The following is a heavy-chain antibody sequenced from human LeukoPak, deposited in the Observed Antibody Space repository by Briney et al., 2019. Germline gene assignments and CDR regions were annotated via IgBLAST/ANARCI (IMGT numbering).Heavy chain of an antibody. D-gene: IGHD2-2*01. V-gene: IGHV4-34*01. CDR3: ALQPARRLSWFDP. Sequence: SETLSLTCGVYGGSLSFYYWSWIRQSPGKGLEWIAEISQNGDSNYNPSLKSRVTISLDTSKNQLSLKLNSVTAADTAVYYCALQPARRLSWFDPWGQGTLVTVSS. CDR2: ISQNGDS. J-gene: IGHJ5*02. CDR1: GGSLSFYY.